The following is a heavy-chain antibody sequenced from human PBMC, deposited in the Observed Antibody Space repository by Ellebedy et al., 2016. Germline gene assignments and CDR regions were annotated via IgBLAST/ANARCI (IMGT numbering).Heavy chain of an antibody. D-gene: IGHD5-24*01. Sequence: SETLSLXXTVSSGSISSDSYYWGWIRQPPGKGLEWIGSIFYSGSTYYNPSLKSRVTISVDTSKNQFSLKLSSVTAADTAVYYCAFSEMATMFSGAYGMDVWGQGTTVTVSS. CDR2: IFYSGST. J-gene: IGHJ6*02. CDR3: AFSEMATMFSGAYGMDV. V-gene: IGHV4-39*07. CDR1: SGSISSDSYY.